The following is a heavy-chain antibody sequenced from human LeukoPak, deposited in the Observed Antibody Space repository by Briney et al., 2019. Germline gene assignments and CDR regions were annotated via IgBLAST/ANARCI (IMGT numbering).Heavy chain of an antibody. CDR2: IYTSGST. CDR3: ARSIRIWPHSTFDY. V-gene: IGHV4-61*02. Sequence: PSETLSLTCTVSGGSISSGSYYWSWIRQPAGKGLEWIGRIYTSGSTDYNPSLKSRVTISVDTSKNQFSLKLSSVTAADTAVYYCARSIRIWPHSTFDYWGQGTLVTVSS. J-gene: IGHJ4*02. CDR1: GGSISSGSYY. D-gene: IGHD3-3*01.